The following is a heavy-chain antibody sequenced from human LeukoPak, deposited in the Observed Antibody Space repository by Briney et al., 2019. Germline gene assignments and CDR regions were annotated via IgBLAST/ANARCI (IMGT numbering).Heavy chain of an antibody. J-gene: IGHJ4*02. D-gene: IGHD6-19*01. Sequence: PGGSLRLPCAASEFTFSTYSMNWVRQAPGKGLEWVSYISSGGSTVYDADSVKGRFTISRDNAKNSLYLQMNSLRAEDTAVYYCARDPAGAGIYYDYWGQGTLVTVSS. V-gene: IGHV3-48*01. CDR2: ISSGGSTV. CDR1: EFTFSTYS. CDR3: ARDPAGAGIYYDY.